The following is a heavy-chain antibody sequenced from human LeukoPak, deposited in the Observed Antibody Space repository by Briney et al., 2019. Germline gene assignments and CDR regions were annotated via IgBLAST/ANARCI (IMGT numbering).Heavy chain of an antibody. CDR1: GFTFSSYA. V-gene: IGHV3-23*01. CDR3: AKAEYCSGGSCYYFYYYGMDV. J-gene: IGHJ6*02. Sequence: GGSLRLSCAASGFTFSSYAMSWVRQAPGKGLEWVSAISGSGGSTYYADSVKGRFTISRDNSKNTLYLQMDSLRAEDTAVYYCAKAEYCSGGSCYYFYYYGMDVWGQGTTVTVSS. D-gene: IGHD2-15*01. CDR2: ISGSGGST.